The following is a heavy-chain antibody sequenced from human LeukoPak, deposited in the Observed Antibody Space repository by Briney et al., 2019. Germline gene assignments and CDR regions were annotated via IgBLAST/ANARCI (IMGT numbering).Heavy chain of an antibody. J-gene: IGHJ5*02. D-gene: IGHD5-24*01. Sequence: GGSLRLSCAASGFTFSTYAMPWVPQAPGKGRESLAVISYDGSNQHYADSVKGRFTISRDNSKNTLYLQMNSLRAEDTAVYYCARVQRSSNWFDPWGQGTLVTVSS. CDR1: GFTFSTYA. CDR2: ISYDGSNQ. V-gene: IGHV3-30*04. CDR3: ARVQRSSNWFDP.